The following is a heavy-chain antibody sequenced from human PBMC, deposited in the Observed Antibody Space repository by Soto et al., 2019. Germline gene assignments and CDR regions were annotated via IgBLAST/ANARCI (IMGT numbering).Heavy chain of an antibody. CDR3: VRIRRGDGYTFGY. CDR1: GFTLSNYW. J-gene: IGHJ4*02. D-gene: IGHD5-12*01. CDR2: INTDGSTT. Sequence: EVQLVESGGVSVQPGGSLRLSCTASGFTLSNYWMHWVRQAPGKGLVWVSRINTDGSTTTYADSVKGRFTISRDNAKNTWYLQMNSLRDEDTAVYYCVRIRRGDGYTFGYWGQGTLVTVSS. V-gene: IGHV3-74*01.